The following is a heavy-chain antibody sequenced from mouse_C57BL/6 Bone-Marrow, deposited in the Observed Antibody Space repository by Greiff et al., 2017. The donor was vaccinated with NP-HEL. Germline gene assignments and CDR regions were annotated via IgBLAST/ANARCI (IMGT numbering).Heavy chain of an antibody. CDR1: GYTFTDYE. CDR2: IDPETGGT. D-gene: IGHD1-1*01. Sequence: QVQLQQSGAELVRPGASVTLSCKASGYTFTDYEMHWVKQTPVHGLEWIGAIDPETGGTAYNQKFKGKAILTADKSSSTAYMELRSLTSEDSAVYYCTFDYYGSSYWGQGTTLTVSS. CDR3: TFDYYGSSY. J-gene: IGHJ2*01. V-gene: IGHV1-15*01.